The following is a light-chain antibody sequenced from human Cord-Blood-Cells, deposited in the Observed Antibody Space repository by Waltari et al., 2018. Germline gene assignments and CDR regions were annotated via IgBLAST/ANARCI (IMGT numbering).Light chain of an antibody. CDR3: SSYAGSILYV. V-gene: IGLV2-8*01. CDR2: EVS. Sequence: QSALTQPPSASGSPGQSVTISCTGTSSDVGGSNYVSWYQPHPGKAPKLMIYEVSKRPSGVPDRFSGSKSGNTASLTVSGLQAEDEADYYCSSYAGSILYVFGTGTKVTVL. J-gene: IGLJ1*01. CDR1: SSDVGGSNY.